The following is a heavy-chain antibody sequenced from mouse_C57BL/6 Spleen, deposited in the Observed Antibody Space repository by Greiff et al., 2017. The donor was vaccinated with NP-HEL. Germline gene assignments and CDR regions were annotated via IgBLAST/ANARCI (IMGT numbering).Heavy chain of an antibody. Sequence: EVKLVESGGGLVKPGGSLKLSCAASGFTFSSYAMSWVRQTPEKRLEWVATISDGGSYTYYPDNVKGRFTISRDNAKNNLYLQMSHLKSEDTAMYYCARDPCAYWGQGTLVTVSA. J-gene: IGHJ3*01. V-gene: IGHV5-4*01. CDR2: ISDGGSYT. CDR3: ARDPCAY. CDR1: GFTFSSYA.